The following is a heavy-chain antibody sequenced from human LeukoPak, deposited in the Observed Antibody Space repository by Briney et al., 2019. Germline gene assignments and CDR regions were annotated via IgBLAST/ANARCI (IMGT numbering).Heavy chain of an antibody. Sequence: GRSLRLSCAASGFTFSSYAMHWVRQAPGKGLERVAFISHDGSNQYYADSVKGRFTISRDNSKNTLYLNRNSLRAEDTAVYYCAREGSSTARGLDYWGQGTLVTVSS. CDR1: GFTFSSYA. CDR3: AREGSSTARGLDY. J-gene: IGHJ4*02. V-gene: IGHV3-30*04. D-gene: IGHD3-10*01. CDR2: ISHDGSNQ.